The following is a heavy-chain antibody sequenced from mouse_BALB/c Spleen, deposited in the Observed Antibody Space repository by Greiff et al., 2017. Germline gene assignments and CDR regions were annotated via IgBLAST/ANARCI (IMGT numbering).Heavy chain of an antibody. CDR1: GFSLTSYG. D-gene: IGHD2-1*01. V-gene: IGHV2-9*02. CDR2: IWAGGST. CDR3: AREGNYYWYFDV. J-gene: IGHJ1*01. Sequence: VMLVESGPGLVAPSQSLSITCTVSGFSLTSYGVHWVRQPPGKGLEWLGVIWAGGSTNYNSALMSRLSISKDNSKSQVFLKMNSLQTDDTAMYYCAREGNYYWYFDVWGAGTTVTVSS.